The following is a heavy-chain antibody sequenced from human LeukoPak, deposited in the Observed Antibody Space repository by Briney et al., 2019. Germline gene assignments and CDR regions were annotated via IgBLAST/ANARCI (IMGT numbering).Heavy chain of an antibody. Sequence: ASVKVSCKASGGTFSSYAISWVRQAPGQGLEWMGWMNPNSGNTGYAQKFQGRVAMTRNTSISTAYMELSSLRSEDTAVYYCARVVSGWYVSDYYYYMDVWGKGTTVTVSS. CDR2: MNPNSGNT. J-gene: IGHJ6*03. CDR1: GGTFSSYA. CDR3: ARVVSGWYVSDYYYYMDV. V-gene: IGHV1-8*02. D-gene: IGHD6-19*01.